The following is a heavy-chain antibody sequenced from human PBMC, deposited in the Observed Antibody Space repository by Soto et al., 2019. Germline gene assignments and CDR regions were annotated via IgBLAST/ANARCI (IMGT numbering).Heavy chain of an antibody. D-gene: IGHD3-10*01. CDR1: GYTFTSYA. V-gene: IGHV1-3*01. CDR2: INAGNGNT. Sequence: ASVKVSCKASGYTFTSYAMHWVRQAPGQRLEWMGWINAGNGNTKYSQKFQGRVAMTTDTSTSTAYMELRSLTSDDTAVYYCARDLDPSGSYYTDYWGPGTLVTVSS. CDR3: ARDLDPSGSYYTDY. J-gene: IGHJ4*02.